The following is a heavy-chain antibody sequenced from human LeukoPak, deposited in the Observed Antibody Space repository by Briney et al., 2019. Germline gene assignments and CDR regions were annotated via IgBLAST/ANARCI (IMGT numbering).Heavy chain of an antibody. J-gene: IGHJ5*02. CDR3: ARRLKRWRLTRDWFDP. CDR2: INHSGST. CDR1: GGSFSGYY. Sequence: PSETLSLTCAVYGGSFSGYYWSWIRQPPGKGLEWIGEINHSGSTNYNPSLKSRVTISVDTSKNQFSLKLSSVTAADTAVYYCARRLKRWRLTRDWFDPRGQGTLVTVSS. D-gene: IGHD3-10*01. V-gene: IGHV4-34*01.